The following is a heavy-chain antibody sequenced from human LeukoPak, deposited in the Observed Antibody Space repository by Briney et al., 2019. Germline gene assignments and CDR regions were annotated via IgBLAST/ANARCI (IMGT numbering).Heavy chain of an antibody. CDR2: INPNSGGT. V-gene: IGHV1-2*02. D-gene: IGHD3-22*01. J-gene: IGHJ5*02. CDR3: ARNPAGYYYDSSGYYYRFDP. Sequence: ASVKVSCKASGYTFTGYYMHWVRQAPGQGLEWMGWINPNSGGTNYAQKFQGRVTMTRDTSISTAYMELSRLGSDDTAVYYCARNPAGYYYDSSGYYYRFDPWGQGTLVTVSS. CDR1: GYTFTGYY.